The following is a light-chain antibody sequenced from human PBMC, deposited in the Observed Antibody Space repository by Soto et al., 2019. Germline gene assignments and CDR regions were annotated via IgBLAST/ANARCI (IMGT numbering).Light chain of an antibody. Sequence: NFMLTQPHSVSESPGKTVTISCTRSSGSIASNYVQWYQQRPGSAPTTLIYEDDQRPSGVPDRFSGSIDSSSNSASLTISGLKTEDEADYYCQSYDSTPPVVFGGGTKLTVL. CDR3: QSYDSTPPVV. CDR1: SGSIASNY. J-gene: IGLJ2*01. V-gene: IGLV6-57*04. CDR2: EDD.